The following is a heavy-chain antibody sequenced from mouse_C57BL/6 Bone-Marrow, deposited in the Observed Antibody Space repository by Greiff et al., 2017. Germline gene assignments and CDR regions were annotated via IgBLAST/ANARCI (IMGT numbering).Heavy chain of an antibody. CDR3: ARSDYYGSIPYAMDY. V-gene: IGHV1-59*01. Sequence: QVQLQQPGAELVRPGTSVKLSCKASGYTFTSYWMHWVKQRPGQGLEWIGVIDPSDSYTNYNQKFKGKATLTVDTSSSTAYMQRSSLTSEDSAVYYCARSDYYGSIPYAMDYGGQGTSVTVSS. J-gene: IGHJ4*01. D-gene: IGHD1-1*01. CDR2: IDPSDSYT. CDR1: GYTFTSYW.